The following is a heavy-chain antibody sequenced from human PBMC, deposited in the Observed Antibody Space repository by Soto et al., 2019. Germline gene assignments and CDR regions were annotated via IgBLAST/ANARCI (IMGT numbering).Heavy chain of an antibody. CDR2: VYYSGNT. V-gene: IGHV4-59*08. CDR3: ASQGY. Sequence: QVQLQESGPGLVKPSETLSLTCTVSGGSISSYYWSWIRQPPGKGLEWIGYVYYSGNTTYNPSLKSRVTISVDTSKNQFSLKLSSVTAADTAVYYCASQGYWGQGILVTVSS. CDR1: GGSISSYY. J-gene: IGHJ4*02.